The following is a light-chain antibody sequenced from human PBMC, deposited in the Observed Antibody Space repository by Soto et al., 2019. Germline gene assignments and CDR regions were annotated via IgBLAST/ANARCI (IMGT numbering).Light chain of an antibody. CDR1: QSISSW. CDR2: KAS. CDR3: QQYSIYPRT. V-gene: IGKV1-5*03. Sequence: DIQMTQSPSTLSASVGDRVTITCRASQSISSWLAWYQQKPGKGPKLLIYKASSVESGVPSRFSGSGAGTELTPTISSLQPDDFATYYCQQYSIYPRTFGQGTKVEIK. J-gene: IGKJ1*01.